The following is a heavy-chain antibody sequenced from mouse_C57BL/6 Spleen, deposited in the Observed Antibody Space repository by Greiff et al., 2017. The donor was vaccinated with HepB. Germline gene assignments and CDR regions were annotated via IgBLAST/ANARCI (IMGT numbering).Heavy chain of an antibody. V-gene: IGHV5-4*01. Sequence: DVKLVESGGGLVKPGGSLKLSCAASGFTFSSYAMSWVRQTPEKRLEWVATISDGGSYTYYPDNVKGRFTISRDNAKNNLYLQMSHLKSEDTAMYYCARDDYDVFAYWGQGTLVTVSA. J-gene: IGHJ3*01. CDR3: ARDDYDVFAY. CDR1: GFTFSSYA. D-gene: IGHD2-4*01. CDR2: ISDGGSYT.